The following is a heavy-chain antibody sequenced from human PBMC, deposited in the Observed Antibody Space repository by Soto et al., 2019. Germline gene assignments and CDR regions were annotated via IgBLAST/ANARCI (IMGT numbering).Heavy chain of an antibody. CDR1: GFTFDDYA. J-gene: IGHJ4*02. V-gene: IGHV3-9*01. CDR3: AKDTRVAPFDY. Sequence: GGSLRLSCAASGFTFDDYAMHWVRQAPGKGLEWVSGISWNSGSIGYADSVKGRFTISRDNAKNSLYLQMNSLRAEDTDLYYWAKDTRVAPFDYGGQGTRVTVSS. D-gene: IGHD2-15*01. CDR2: ISWNSGSI.